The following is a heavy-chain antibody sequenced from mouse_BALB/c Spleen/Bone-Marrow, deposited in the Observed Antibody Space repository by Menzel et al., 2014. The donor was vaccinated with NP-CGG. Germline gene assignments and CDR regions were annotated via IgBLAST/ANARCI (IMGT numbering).Heavy chain of an antibody. J-gene: IGHJ3*01. CDR2: IYPGDGET. CDR3: AKVTTGFAY. D-gene: IGHD2-2*01. Sequence: VQLQQSGAELVRPGSSVKISCKASGCAFSSYWMTWVKQRPGQGLEWIGQIYPGDGETNYNGKFKGKATLTADKSSSTAYMQLSGLTSEDSAVYFCAKVTTGFAYWGQGTLVTVSA. V-gene: IGHV1-80*01. CDR1: GCAFSSYW.